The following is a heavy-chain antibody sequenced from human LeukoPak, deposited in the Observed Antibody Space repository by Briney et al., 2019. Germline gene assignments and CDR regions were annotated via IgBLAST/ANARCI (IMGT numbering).Heavy chain of an antibody. V-gene: IGHV3-74*01. CDR3: ARDRLTSGSYFFDY. CDR1: GFTFSSYW. CDR2: INSDGIDT. J-gene: IGHJ4*02. Sequence: GGSLRLSCAASGFTFSSYWMHWVRQTPGKGLVWVSRINSDGIDTNFADSVKGRFTISRDNAKNTLYLQMNSLRAEDTGVYYCARDRLTSGSYFFDYWGQGPLVTVSS. D-gene: IGHD1-26*01.